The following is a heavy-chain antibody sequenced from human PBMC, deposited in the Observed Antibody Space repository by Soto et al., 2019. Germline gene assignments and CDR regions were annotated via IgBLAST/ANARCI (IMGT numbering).Heavy chain of an antibody. V-gene: IGHV3-23*01. CDR1: GFTFSNYA. CDR3: AKDPYSGVLVPVAIVFDP. J-gene: IGHJ5*02. CDR2: ISGSGGSA. Sequence: PGGSLRLSCAASGFTFSNYAMTWVRQGPGKGLEWVSAISGSGGSAYYADSVKGRFTISRDNSKNTLYLQMNSLRADDSGVYYCAKDPYSGVLVPVAIVFDPWGPGTLVTVSS. D-gene: IGHD2-2*01.